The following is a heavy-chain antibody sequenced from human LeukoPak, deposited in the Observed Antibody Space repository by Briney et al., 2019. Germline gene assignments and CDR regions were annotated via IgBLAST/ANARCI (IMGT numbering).Heavy chain of an antibody. D-gene: IGHD6-19*01. J-gene: IGHJ4*02. V-gene: IGHV1-2*02. CDR2: INPNSGGT. CDR1: GYTFTGYY. CDR3: ARGGPGYSSGWYTYFDY. Sequence: GASVTVSCKASGYTFTGYYMHWVRQAPGQGLEWMGWINPNSGGTNYAQKFQGRVTMTRDTSISTAYMELSRLRSDDTAVYYCARGGPGYSSGWYTYFDYWGQGTLVTVSS.